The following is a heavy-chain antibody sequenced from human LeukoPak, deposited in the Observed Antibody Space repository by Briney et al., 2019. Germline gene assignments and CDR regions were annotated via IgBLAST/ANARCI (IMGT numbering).Heavy chain of an antibody. CDR1: GYTFTSYD. CDR2: MNPNSGNT. D-gene: IGHD6-13*01. J-gene: IGHJ6*03. Sequence: GASVKVSCKASGYTFTSYDINWVRQATGQGLEWMGWMNPNSGNTGYAQKFQGRVTMTRNTSISTAYMELSSLRSEDTAVYYCARVDWDSSSWYYYYHYMDVWGKGTTATVSS. V-gene: IGHV1-8*01. CDR3: ARVDWDSSSWYYYYHYMDV.